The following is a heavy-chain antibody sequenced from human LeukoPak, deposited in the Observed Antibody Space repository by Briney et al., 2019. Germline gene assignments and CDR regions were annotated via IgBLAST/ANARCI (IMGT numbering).Heavy chain of an antibody. CDR2: IWSDGSEK. CDR1: GFTFSTSG. Sequence: PGGSPRLSCAASGFTFSTSGMNWVRQAPGKGLEWVAVIWSDGSEKRYADSVKGRFTISRDNSKSTLYLQMNSLRAEDTAVYYCVSGSDTSGYYFYWGQGTLVTVSS. J-gene: IGHJ4*02. D-gene: IGHD3-22*01. V-gene: IGHV3-33*03. CDR3: VSGSDTSGYYFY.